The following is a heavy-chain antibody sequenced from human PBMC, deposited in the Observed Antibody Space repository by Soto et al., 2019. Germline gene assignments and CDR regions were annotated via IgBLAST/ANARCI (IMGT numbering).Heavy chain of an antibody. CDR3: TTSDISYPLFDY. Sequence: PGGSLRLSCAASGFTFSNAWMNWARQAPGKGLEWVGRIKSKTDGGTTDYAAPVKGRFTISRDDSKNTLYLQMNSLKTEDTAVYYCTTSDISYPLFDYWGQGTLVTVSS. J-gene: IGHJ4*02. CDR1: GFTFSNAW. D-gene: IGHD1-26*01. CDR2: IKSKTDGGTT. V-gene: IGHV3-15*07.